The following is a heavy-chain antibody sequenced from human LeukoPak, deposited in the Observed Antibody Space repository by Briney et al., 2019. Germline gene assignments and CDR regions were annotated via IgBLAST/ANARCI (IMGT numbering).Heavy chain of an antibody. V-gene: IGHV4-59*01. Sequence: SETLSLTCTVSGGSISSYYWSWIRQPPGKGLEWIGYIYYSGSTNYNPSLKSRVTISVDTSKNQFSLKLSSVTAADTAVYYCTRGPRGGSYSDYWGQGTLVTVSS. CDR1: GGSISSYY. D-gene: IGHD3-16*01. CDR2: IYYSGST. J-gene: IGHJ4*02. CDR3: TRGPRGGSYSDY.